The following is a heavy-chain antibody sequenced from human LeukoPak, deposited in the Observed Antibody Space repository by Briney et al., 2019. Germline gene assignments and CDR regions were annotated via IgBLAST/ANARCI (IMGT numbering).Heavy chain of an antibody. CDR2: ISYDGSNK. CDR3: AREAYDSSGYPFDY. D-gene: IGHD3-22*01. V-gene: IGHV3-30-3*01. Sequence: GGSLRLSCAASGFTFSSYAMHWIRQAPGKGLEWVAVISYDGSNKYYADSVKGRFTISRDNSKNTLYPQMNSLRAEDTAVYYCAREAYDSSGYPFDYWGQGTLVTVSS. J-gene: IGHJ4*02. CDR1: GFTFSSYA.